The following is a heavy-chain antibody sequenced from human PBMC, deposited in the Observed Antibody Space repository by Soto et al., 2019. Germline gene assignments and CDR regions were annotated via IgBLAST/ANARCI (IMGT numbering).Heavy chain of an antibody. Sequence: GSLRLSCAASGFTFSTYVMHWVRQAPGKGLEWVAAIWYDSSNIYYADSVKGRFTISRDNSKSTLYLQINSLRAEDTAVYYCASLIDSFDIWGQGTMVTVSS. J-gene: IGHJ3*02. CDR1: GFTFSTYV. CDR2: IWYDSSNI. V-gene: IGHV3-33*01. CDR3: ASLIDSFDI.